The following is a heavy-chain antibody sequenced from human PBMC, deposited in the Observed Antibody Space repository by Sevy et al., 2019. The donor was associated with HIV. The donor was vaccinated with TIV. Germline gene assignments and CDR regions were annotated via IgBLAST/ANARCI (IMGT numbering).Heavy chain of an antibody. CDR2: IKQDESEK. CDR1: GFTFSSYW. CDR3: ARAPLKALPYYFDY. V-gene: IGHV3-7*01. Sequence: GGFLRLSCAASGFTFSSYWMSWVRQAPGKGLEWVANIKQDESEKYYLDSVKGRFTISRDNAKNSLYLQMNSLRAEDTAVYYCARAPLKALPYYFDYWGQGTLVTVSS. J-gene: IGHJ4*02.